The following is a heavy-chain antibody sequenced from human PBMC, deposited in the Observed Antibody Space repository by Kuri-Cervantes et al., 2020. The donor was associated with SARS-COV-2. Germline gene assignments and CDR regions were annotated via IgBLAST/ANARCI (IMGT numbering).Heavy chain of an antibody. D-gene: IGHD5-18*01. CDR3: AREFTAMVPKGDV. CDR1: GGSISSYY. J-gene: IGHJ6*02. CDR2: IYYSGST. Sequence: SETLSLTCTVSGGSISSYYWSWIRQPPGKGLEWIGYIYYSGSTNYNPSLKSRVTISVDTSKNQFSLKLSSVTAADTAVYYCAREFTAMVPKGDVWGQGTTVTVSS. V-gene: IGHV4-59*12.